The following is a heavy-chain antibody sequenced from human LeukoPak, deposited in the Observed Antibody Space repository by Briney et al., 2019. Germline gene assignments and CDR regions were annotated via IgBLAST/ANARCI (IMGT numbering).Heavy chain of an antibody. D-gene: IGHD6-6*01. Sequence: GGSLRLSCAASGFTFSSFTMNWVRQAPGKGLEWVSSISSISSYIYSADSVRGRFTISRDNARNSLYLRMNSLRAEDTAVYYCARDPGAYSSSPIDYWGQGTLVTVSS. J-gene: IGHJ4*02. CDR1: GFTFSSFT. V-gene: IGHV3-21*01. CDR3: ARDPGAYSSSPIDY. CDR2: ISSISSYI.